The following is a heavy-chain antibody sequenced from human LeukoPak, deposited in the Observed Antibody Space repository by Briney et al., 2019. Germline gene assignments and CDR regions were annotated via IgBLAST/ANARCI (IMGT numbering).Heavy chain of an antibody. Sequence: GGSLRLSCVVSGXSFTSAWMIWVRQAPGKGLEWVGRIKSNSDGGTTDYAAPVRGRFTISRDDSSNTLYLQMNSLNTDDTAVYYCAHSGASDYWGQGTLVTVSS. J-gene: IGHJ4*02. CDR3: AHSGASDY. V-gene: IGHV3-15*01. CDR1: GXSFTSAW. D-gene: IGHD2-15*01. CDR2: IKSNSDGGTT.